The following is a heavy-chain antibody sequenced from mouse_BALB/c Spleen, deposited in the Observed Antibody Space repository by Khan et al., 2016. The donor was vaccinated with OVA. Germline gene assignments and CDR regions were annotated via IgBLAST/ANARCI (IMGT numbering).Heavy chain of an antibody. D-gene: IGHD1-2*01. V-gene: IGHV7-3*02. Sequence: EMELVESGGGLVEPGGSLRLSCATSGFTFSDYYMSWVRQPPGKALEWLGFIRKKASGYTTESSASVKGRFTISRDNSQSILYLQMNSLRAADRATYYGARVDYGYGFAYWGQGTLVTVSA. CDR1: GFTFSDYY. J-gene: IGHJ3*01. CDR3: ARVDYGYGFAY. CDR2: IRKKASGYTT.